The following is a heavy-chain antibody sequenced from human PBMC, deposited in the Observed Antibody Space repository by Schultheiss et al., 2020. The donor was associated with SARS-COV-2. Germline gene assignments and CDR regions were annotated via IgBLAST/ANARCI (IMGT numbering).Heavy chain of an antibody. D-gene: IGHD6-19*01. J-gene: IGHJ4*02. Sequence: SETLSLTCTVSGGSISSYYWSWIRQPPGKGLEWIGYIYYSGSTNYNPSLKSRVTISVDTSTKQFSLTLSSVTAADTAVYYCARAPYSSGSAGLYYFDYWGQGTLVTVSS. V-gene: IGHV4-59*12. CDR1: GGSISSYY. CDR2: IYYSGST. CDR3: ARAPYSSGSAGLYYFDY.